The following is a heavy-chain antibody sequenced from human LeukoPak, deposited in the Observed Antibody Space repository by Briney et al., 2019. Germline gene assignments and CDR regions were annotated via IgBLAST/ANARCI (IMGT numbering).Heavy chain of an antibody. CDR2: ISWNSGSI. V-gene: IGHV3-9*01. Sequence: SLRPSRAAPGFTLDDFSLQWVRQAPGKGLGWVLGISWNSGSIGYADSVKGRFTISRDNAKNSLYLQMNSLRAEDTALYYCAKDLYSSSWAYYFDYWGQGTLVTVSS. J-gene: IGHJ4*02. D-gene: IGHD6-13*01. CDR3: AKDLYSSSWAYYFDY. CDR1: GFTLDDFS.